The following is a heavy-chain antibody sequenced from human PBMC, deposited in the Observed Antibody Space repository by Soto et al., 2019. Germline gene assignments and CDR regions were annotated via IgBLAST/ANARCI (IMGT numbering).Heavy chain of an antibody. J-gene: IGHJ6*02. CDR3: AREDIVVVPAAILGYYYGMDV. D-gene: IGHD2-2*01. CDR1: GFTFSSYS. CDR2: ISSSSSTI. Sequence: PGGSLRLSCAASGFTFSSYSMNWVRQAPGKGLEWVSYISSSSSTIYYADSVKGRFTISRDNAKNSLYLQMNSLRDEDTAVYYCAREDIVVVPAAILGYYYGMDVWGQGTTVTVSS. V-gene: IGHV3-48*02.